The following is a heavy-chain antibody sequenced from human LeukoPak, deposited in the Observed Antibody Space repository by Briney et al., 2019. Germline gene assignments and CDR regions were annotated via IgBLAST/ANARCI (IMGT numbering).Heavy chain of an antibody. CDR2: INDNGDTT. J-gene: IGHJ4*02. V-gene: IGHV3-64D*09. CDR1: GFTFSTCA. D-gene: IGHD6-19*01. CDR3: VKDLGGWYTFDY. Sequence: GGSLRLSCSASGFTFSTCAMHWVRQAPEKGLEYVSGINDNGDTTHYGDSVRGRFTISRDDSKNTLHLQMSSLRAEDTALYYCVKDLGGWYTFDYWGQGTLVTVSS.